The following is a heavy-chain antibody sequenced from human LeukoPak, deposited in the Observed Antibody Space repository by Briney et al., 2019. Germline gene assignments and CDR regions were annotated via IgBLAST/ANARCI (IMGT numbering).Heavy chain of an antibody. CDR3: ARDQRWRFNFDY. CDR1: GFTFDDYG. J-gene: IGHJ4*02. Sequence: GGSLRLSCAASGFTFDDYGMSWIRQAPGKGLEWVSYISSSGNTIYYADSVKGRFTISRDNAKSSLYLEMNSLGAEDTAVYYCARDQRWRFNFDYWGQGILVTVSS. CDR2: ISSSGNTI. V-gene: IGHV3-11*04. D-gene: IGHD4-23*01.